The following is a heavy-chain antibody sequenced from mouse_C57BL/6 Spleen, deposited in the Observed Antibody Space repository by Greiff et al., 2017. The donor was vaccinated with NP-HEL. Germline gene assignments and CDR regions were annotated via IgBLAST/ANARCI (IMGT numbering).Heavy chain of an antibody. J-gene: IGHJ1*03. D-gene: IGHD4-1*01. CDR1: GFSLTSYG. CDR2: IWSGGST. CDR3: ARTGPNWYFDV. V-gene: IGHV2-2*01. Sequence: VQLQQSGPGLVQPSQSLSITCTVSGFSLTSYGVHWVRQSPGKGLEWLGVIWSGGSTDYNAAFISRLSISKDNSKSQVFFKMNSLQADDTAIYYCARTGPNWYFDVWGTGTTVTVSS.